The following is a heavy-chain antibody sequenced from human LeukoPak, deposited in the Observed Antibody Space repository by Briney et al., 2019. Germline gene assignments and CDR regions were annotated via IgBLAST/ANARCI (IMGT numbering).Heavy chain of an antibody. CDR1: GGTFSSYA. CDR3: ARGRRWELLGYYYYYMDV. Sequence: VASVKVSCKASGGTFSSYAISWVRQAPGQGLEWMGGIIPIFGTANYTQKFQGRVTITTDESTSTAYMELSSLRSEDTAVYYCARGRRWELLGYYYYYMDVWGKGTTVTVSS. D-gene: IGHD1-26*01. V-gene: IGHV1-69*05. CDR2: IIPIFGTA. J-gene: IGHJ6*03.